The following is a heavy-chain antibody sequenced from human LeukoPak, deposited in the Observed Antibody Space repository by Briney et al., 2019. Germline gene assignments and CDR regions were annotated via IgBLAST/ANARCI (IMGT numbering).Heavy chain of an antibody. V-gene: IGHV3-74*01. Sequence: GGSLRLSCAASGFTFSSSWMHWVRQAPGKGLVWVSRINSDGSSTSHADSVKGRFTISRDNSKNTLYLQMNSLRAEDTAVYYCAKDPTYYGDYEGYWGQGTLVTVSS. CDR1: GFTFSSSW. J-gene: IGHJ4*02. CDR2: INSDGSST. D-gene: IGHD4-17*01. CDR3: AKDPTYYGDYEGY.